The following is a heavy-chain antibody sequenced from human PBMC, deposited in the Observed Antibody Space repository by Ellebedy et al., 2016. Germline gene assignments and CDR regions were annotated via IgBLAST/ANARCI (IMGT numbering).Heavy chain of an antibody. V-gene: IGHV4-34*01. J-gene: IGHJ5*02. Sequence: SETLSLTCGVYGGSLSGYYWTWIRQSPGKGLELIGEINQSGNTNYNPSLKSRVTISVDTSKNQFSLKLTSAIAADTAVYFCARGSTMGGWFDPWGQGSLVIVSS. CDR1: GGSLSGYY. CDR2: INQSGNT. CDR3: ARGSTMGGWFDP. D-gene: IGHD3-10*01.